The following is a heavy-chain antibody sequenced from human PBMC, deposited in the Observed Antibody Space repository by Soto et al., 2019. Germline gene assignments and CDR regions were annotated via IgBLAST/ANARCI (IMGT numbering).Heavy chain of an antibody. CDR1: GYTFTDHY. J-gene: IGHJ6*02. Sequence: QVQLVQSGAEVKKPGASVKVSYVASGYTFTDHYIHWVRQAPGQGLEWMGWINSHSGDTIYAQKFQGRVTLTRDTSITTAYMELSRLRSDDTAVYYCARGLTVNFYGMDVWGQGTTVTVSS. CDR2: INSHSGDT. D-gene: IGHD2-8*01. CDR3: ARGLTVNFYGMDV. V-gene: IGHV1-2*02.